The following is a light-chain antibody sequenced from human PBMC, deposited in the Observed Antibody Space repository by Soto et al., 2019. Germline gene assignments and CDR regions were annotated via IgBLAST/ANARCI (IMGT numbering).Light chain of an antibody. CDR3: QQSSRTPWT. J-gene: IGKJ1*01. CDR1: QGISSY. V-gene: IGKV1-39*01. Sequence: DIQMTQSPSSLSASVGDRVTITCRASQGISSYLAWYQQKPGKAPKLLIYAASTLQSGVPLRFSGSGSGTDFTLTISSLQPEDFATYYCQQSSRTPWTFGQGTKVDIK. CDR2: AAS.